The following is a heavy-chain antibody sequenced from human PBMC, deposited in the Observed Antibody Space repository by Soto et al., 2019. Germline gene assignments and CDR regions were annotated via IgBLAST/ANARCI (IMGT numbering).Heavy chain of an antibody. CDR1: GGSISSSSYY. CDR3: ARHDYGDFNWFDP. V-gene: IGHV4-39*01. J-gene: IGHJ5*02. D-gene: IGHD4-17*01. Sequence: PSETLSLTCTVSGGSISSSSYYWGWIRQPPGKGLEWIGSIYYSGSTYYNPSLKSRVTISVDTSKNQFSLKLSSVTAADTAVYYCARHDYGDFNWFDPWGQGTLVTVS. CDR2: IYYSGST.